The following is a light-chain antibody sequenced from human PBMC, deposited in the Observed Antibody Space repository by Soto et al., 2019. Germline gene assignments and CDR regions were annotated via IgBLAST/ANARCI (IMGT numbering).Light chain of an antibody. CDR3: QQHSNWPLT. CDR2: DAS. V-gene: IGKV3-11*01. J-gene: IGKJ4*01. Sequence: EIVLIQSSATLSLSPWERATLSCRASQSVSSSLAWYQQNPGQAPRLLIFDASNRATGIPVRFSGSGSGTDFTLTISSLEPEDFTVYYCQQHSNWPLTFGGGTKVDI. CDR1: QSVSSS.